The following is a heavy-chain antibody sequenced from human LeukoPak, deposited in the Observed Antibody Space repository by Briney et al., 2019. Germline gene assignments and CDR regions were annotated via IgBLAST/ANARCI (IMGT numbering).Heavy chain of an antibody. V-gene: IGHV1-8*01. CDR1: GYTFTSYD. CDR3: ARELRRDKY. CDR2: MNPDSGNT. Sequence: ASVKVSCKASGYTFTSYDINWVRQATGQGLEWMGYMNPDSGNTGYAQNFQGRVTMTVNTSITTAYMELSSLRSEVTAVYYCARELRRDKYWGQGTLVTVSS. D-gene: IGHD1-1*01. J-gene: IGHJ4*02.